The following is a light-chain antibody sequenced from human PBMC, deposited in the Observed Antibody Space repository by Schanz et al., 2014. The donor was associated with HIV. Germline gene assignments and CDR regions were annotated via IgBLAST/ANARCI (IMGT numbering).Light chain of an antibody. CDR2: DVN. Sequence: QSALTQPASVSGSPGQSITISCTGTSSDIGAYNYVSWYQQYPGKAPKLMIYDVNNRPSGVSNRFSGSKSGNTASLTISGLQAEDEADYYCCSYTSSSAWVFGGGTKLTVL. CDR1: SSDIGAYNY. V-gene: IGLV2-14*01. J-gene: IGLJ3*02. CDR3: CSYTSSSAWV.